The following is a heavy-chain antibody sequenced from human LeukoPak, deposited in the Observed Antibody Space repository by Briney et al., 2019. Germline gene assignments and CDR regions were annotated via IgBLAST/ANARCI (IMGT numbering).Heavy chain of an antibody. D-gene: IGHD3-10*01. V-gene: IGHV3-48*03. CDR2: IGSSGTTI. CDR1: GFTFDDYA. CDR3: ARHAYGIDF. J-gene: IGHJ4*02. Sequence: PGGSLRLSCAASGFTFDDYAMHWVRQAPGKGLEWLSYIGSSGTTIYYADSVKGRFTISRDNAKKSLYLQMNSLRAEDTAVYYCARHAYGIDFWGQGILVTVSS.